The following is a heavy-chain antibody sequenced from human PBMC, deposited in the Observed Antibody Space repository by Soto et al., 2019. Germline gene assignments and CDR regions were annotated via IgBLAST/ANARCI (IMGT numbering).Heavy chain of an antibody. J-gene: IGHJ5*02. V-gene: IGHV1-46*01. CDR3: ARDYDILTGLRGWFDP. D-gene: IGHD3-9*01. CDR2: INPSGGST. CDR1: GYTFTSYY. Sequence: ASVKVSCKASGYTFTSYYMHWVRQAPGQGLEWMGIINPSGGSTSYAQKFQGRVTMTRDTSTSTVYMELSSLRSEDTAVYYCARDYDILTGLRGWFDPWGQGTLVTVSS.